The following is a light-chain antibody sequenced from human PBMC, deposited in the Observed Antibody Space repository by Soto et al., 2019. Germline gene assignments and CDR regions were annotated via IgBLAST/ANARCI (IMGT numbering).Light chain of an antibody. V-gene: IGKV1-5*03. CDR2: KAS. Sequence: DIQMTQSPSTLSASVGDRVTITCRASQSISSWLAWYQQKPGTAPKLLIYKASNLQNGVPSRFSGSGSGTEFTLAISSLQPDDFATYYCQQYSSYPYTFGQGTKLEIK. CDR3: QQYSSYPYT. CDR1: QSISSW. J-gene: IGKJ2*01.